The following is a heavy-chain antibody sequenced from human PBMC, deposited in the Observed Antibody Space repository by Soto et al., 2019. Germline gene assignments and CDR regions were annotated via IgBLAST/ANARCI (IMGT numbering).Heavy chain of an antibody. CDR3: AKDSEVITINWFDP. CDR1: GFTFSSYA. J-gene: IGHJ5*02. V-gene: IGHV3-23*01. CDR2: ISGSGGST. D-gene: IGHD3-3*01. Sequence: HPGGSLRLSCAASGFTFSSYAMSWVRQAPGKGLEWVSAISGSGGSTYYADSVKGRFTISRDNSKNTLYLQMNSLRAEDTAVYYCAKDSEVITINWFDPWGQGTLVTVSS.